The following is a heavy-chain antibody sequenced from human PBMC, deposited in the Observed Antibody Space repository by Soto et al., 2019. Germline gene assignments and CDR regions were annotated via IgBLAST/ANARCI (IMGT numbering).Heavy chain of an antibody. V-gene: IGHV2-5*02. D-gene: IGHD6-19*01. Sequence: QITLKESGPTLVKPTQTLTLTCTFSGFSLNTNAVGVAWIRQPPGKALEWLALLYWDDDKRYSPSLKSRLTITTDTSKTQVVLTMTNIDPEDTATYYCAHRRVRDSSGENFDSWGQGTLVTVSS. CDR3: AHRRVRDSSGENFDS. CDR1: GFSLNTNAVG. CDR2: LYWDDDK. J-gene: IGHJ4*02.